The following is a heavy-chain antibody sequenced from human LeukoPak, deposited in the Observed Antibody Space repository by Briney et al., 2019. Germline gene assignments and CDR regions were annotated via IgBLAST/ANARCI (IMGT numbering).Heavy chain of an antibody. CDR2: ILSSGST. J-gene: IGHJ6*03. V-gene: IGHV4-59*01. D-gene: IGHD4-11*01. Sequence: SETLSLTCTVSGGSISNYYWNWIRQSPGKGLEWIGYILSSGSTHHNPSLTSRISLSVDTSKNQFSLKLSSVTAADTAVYYCARALDYRYYYMDVWGQGTLVTVSS. CDR3: ARALDYRYYYMDV. CDR1: GGSISNYY.